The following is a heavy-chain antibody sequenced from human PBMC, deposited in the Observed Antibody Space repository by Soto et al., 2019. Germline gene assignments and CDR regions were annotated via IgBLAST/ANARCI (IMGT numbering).Heavy chain of an antibody. V-gene: IGHV3-13*05. CDR2: ISAAGDP. CDR3: ARTDRDFYGMDV. Sequence: EVQLVESGGGLVQPGGSLRLSCEASGFTFRNYDMHWVRQGTGKGLEWVSGISAAGDPDYADSVERRFTISRDNAQNSFFLQMNSLRVGDTAVYYCARTDRDFYGMDVWGQGTTVIVSS. CDR1: GFTFRNYD. J-gene: IGHJ6*02.